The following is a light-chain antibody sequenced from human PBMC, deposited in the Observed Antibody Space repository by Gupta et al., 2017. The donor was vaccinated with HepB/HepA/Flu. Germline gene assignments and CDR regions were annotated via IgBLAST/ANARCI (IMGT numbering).Light chain of an antibody. Sequence: EIVMTQSPATLSVSPGERATVSCRASQSVSSNLAWYQQKPGQAPRLLIYGASTRASGIPARFSGSGSGTEFTLTISSLQSEDFVVYYCQQENDCPLTFGHGTKVDFK. CDR1: QSVSSN. CDR3: QQENDCPLT. CDR2: GAS. V-gene: IGKV3-15*01. J-gene: IGKJ3*01.